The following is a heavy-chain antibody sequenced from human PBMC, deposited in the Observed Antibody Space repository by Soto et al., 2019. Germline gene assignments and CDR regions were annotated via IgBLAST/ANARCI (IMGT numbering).Heavy chain of an antibody. Sequence: QVQLVESGGGVVQPGRSLRLSCAASGFTFSSYAMHWVRQAPGKGLEWVAVISYDGSNKYYADSVKGRFTISRDNSKNTLHLQMNSLRAEDMAVYYCARDRDVLRYFDWLTYYYYGMDVWGQGTTVTVSS. CDR1: GFTFSSYA. CDR3: ARDRDVLRYFDWLTYYYYGMDV. D-gene: IGHD3-9*01. V-gene: IGHV3-30-3*01. J-gene: IGHJ6*02. CDR2: ISYDGSNK.